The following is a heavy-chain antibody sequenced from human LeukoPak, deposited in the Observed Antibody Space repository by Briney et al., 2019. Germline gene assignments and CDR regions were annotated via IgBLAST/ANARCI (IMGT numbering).Heavy chain of an antibody. CDR2: IKQDGSEK. CDR3: AREGASGYENWFDP. D-gene: IGHD3-22*01. Sequence: GGSLRLSCAASGFTFSSYWMSWFRQAPGKGLEWVANIKQDGSEKYYVDSVKGRFTISRDNAKNSLYLQMNSLRAEDTAVYYCAREGASGYENWFDPWGQGTLVTVSS. J-gene: IGHJ5*02. CDR1: GFTFSSYW. V-gene: IGHV3-7*03.